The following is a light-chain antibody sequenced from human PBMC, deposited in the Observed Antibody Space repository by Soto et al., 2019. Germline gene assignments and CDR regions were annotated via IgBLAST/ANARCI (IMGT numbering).Light chain of an antibody. CDR1: QIITSNY. Sequence: EIVLTQSPGTLSLSPGERATLSCRASQIITSNYVAWFQQSPGQAPRLLIYGASSRATGIPDRFSGSGSGTDFTLTISRLEPEDFAVYYCQQYGSSPLTFGGGTKVDIK. V-gene: IGKV3-20*01. J-gene: IGKJ4*01. CDR2: GAS. CDR3: QQYGSSPLT.